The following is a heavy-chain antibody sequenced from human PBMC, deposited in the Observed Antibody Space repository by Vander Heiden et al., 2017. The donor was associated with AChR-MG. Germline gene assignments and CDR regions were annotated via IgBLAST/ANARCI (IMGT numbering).Heavy chain of an antibody. CDR1: GFTFSGSA. Sequence: EVQLVESGGGLVQPGGSLRLPCAASGFTFSGSAMHWVRQASGKGLEWVGRIRSKANSYATAYAASVKGRFTISRDDSKNTAYLQMNSLKTEDTAVYYCTRPGAVAGYFDYWGQGTLVTVSS. CDR2: IRSKANSYAT. CDR3: TRPGAVAGYFDY. D-gene: IGHD6-19*01. J-gene: IGHJ4*02. V-gene: IGHV3-73*01.